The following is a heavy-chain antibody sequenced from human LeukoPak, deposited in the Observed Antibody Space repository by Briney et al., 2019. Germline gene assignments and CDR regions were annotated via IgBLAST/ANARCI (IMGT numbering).Heavy chain of an antibody. Sequence: GGSLRLSCAASGFTFSSYAMSWVRQAPGKGLEWVSVISGSGGSTYYADSVKGRFTISRDNSKNTLHLQMNGLRAEDTAVYYCAKDGGYYDSSGYYYFDYWGQGTLVTVSS. J-gene: IGHJ4*02. D-gene: IGHD3-22*01. CDR1: GFTFSSYA. CDR2: ISGSGGST. CDR3: AKDGGYYDSSGYYYFDY. V-gene: IGHV3-23*01.